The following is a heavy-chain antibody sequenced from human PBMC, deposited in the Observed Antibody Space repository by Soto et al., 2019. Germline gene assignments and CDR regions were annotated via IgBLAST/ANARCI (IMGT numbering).Heavy chain of an antibody. CDR1: GFSLSTSGVG. V-gene: IGHV2-5*02. CDR2: IYWDDDK. J-gene: IGHJ4*02. CDR3: AHRPSYCSGGSCYSGFDY. Sequence: QITLKESGPTLVKPTQTLTLTCTFSGFSLSTSGVGVGWIRQPPGKALEWLALIYWDDDKRYSPSLKSRLTIPKXTSKPQXXLTMTNMDPVDTATSYCAHRPSYCSGGSCYSGFDYWGQGTLVTVSS. D-gene: IGHD2-15*01.